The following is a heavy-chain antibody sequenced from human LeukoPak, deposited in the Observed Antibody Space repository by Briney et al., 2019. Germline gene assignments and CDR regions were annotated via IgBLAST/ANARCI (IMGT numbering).Heavy chain of an antibody. CDR3: ALDTAESYYFDY. Sequence: GSSVKVSCKASGGTFSSYAISWVRQAPGQGLEWMGGIIPIFGTANYAQKFQGRVTITADKSTSIAYMELSSLRSEDTAVYYCALDTAESYYFDYWGQGTLVTVSS. V-gene: IGHV1-69*06. CDR1: GGTFSSYA. J-gene: IGHJ4*02. D-gene: IGHD5-18*01. CDR2: IIPIFGTA.